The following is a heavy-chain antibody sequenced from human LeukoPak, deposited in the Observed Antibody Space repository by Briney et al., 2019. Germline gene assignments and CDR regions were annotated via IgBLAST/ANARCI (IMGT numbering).Heavy chain of an antibody. D-gene: IGHD3-16*01. Sequence: GGSLRLSCAASGFTFSSYSMNWVRQAPGKGLEWVSSISSSSSYIYYADSVKGRFTVSRDNAKNSLYLQMSNLRAEDTAVYFCARGGGLDVWGQGATVTVSS. CDR1: GFTFSSYS. CDR2: ISSSSSYI. V-gene: IGHV3-21*04. CDR3: ARGGGLDV. J-gene: IGHJ6*02.